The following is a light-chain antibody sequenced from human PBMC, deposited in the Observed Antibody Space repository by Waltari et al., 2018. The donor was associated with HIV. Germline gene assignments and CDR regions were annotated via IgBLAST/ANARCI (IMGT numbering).Light chain of an antibody. CDR1: SSNIGADSH. V-gene: IGLV1-40*01. J-gene: IGLJ3*02. Sequence: QSVLAQPPSVSGAPGQRVTISCTGSSSNIGADSHVYWYQHLPGTAPKLLIYGNSNRPSGVPNRFSGSKSDTAASLAITGLQAEDEADYYGQSYDRSLSAWVFGGGTRLNVL. CDR3: QSYDRSLSAWV. CDR2: GNS.